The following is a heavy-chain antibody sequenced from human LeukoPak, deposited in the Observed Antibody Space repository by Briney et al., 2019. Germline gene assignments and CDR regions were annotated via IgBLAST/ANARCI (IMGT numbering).Heavy chain of an antibody. D-gene: IGHD3-22*01. CDR2: INHSGDS. CDR1: GDSISTSNHY. Sequence: SETLSLTCTVSGDSISTSNHYWGWIRQSPGKGLEWIAIINHSGDSHYNPSLKSRVTISVDTSKNQFYLKLSSVTAADTAVYFCAREDYYNSGGYYLDYWGQGTLVTVSS. CDR3: AREDYYNSGGYYLDY. J-gene: IGHJ4*02. V-gene: IGHV4-39*07.